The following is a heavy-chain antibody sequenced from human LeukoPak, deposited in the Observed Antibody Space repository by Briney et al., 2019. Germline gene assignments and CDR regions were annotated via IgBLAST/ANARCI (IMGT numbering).Heavy chain of an antibody. CDR1: SSTSYY. Sequence: SSTSYYWGWIRQAPGKGLEWVANIKQDGSEKYYVDSVKGRFTISRDNAKNSLYLQMNSLRAEDTAVYYCARVLGDYGAFDIWGQGTMVTVSS. CDR2: IKQDGSEK. V-gene: IGHV3-7*01. J-gene: IGHJ3*02. CDR3: ARVLGDYGAFDI. D-gene: IGHD4-17*01.